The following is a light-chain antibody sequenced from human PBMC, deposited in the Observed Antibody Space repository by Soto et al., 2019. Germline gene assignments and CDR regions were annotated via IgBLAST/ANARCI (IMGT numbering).Light chain of an antibody. CDR1: SSDVGGWNY. J-gene: IGLJ1*01. Sequence: QSVLAQPPSASGSPGQSVTISCTGTSSDVGGWNYVSWYQQHPGKAPKLMIYEVTKRPSGVPDRFSGSKSGNTASLTVSGLLSEDEADYYCYSYAGNTRVFGTGTKVTVL. CDR3: YSYAGNTRV. V-gene: IGLV2-8*01. CDR2: EVT.